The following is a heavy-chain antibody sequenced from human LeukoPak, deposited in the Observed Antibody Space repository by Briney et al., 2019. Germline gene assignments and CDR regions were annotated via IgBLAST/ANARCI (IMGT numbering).Heavy chain of an antibody. CDR2: INSDGSST. D-gene: IGHD6-19*01. V-gene: IGHV3-74*01. Sequence: GGSLRLSCAASGFTFSSHWMHWVRQAPGKGLVWVSCINSDGSSTSYADSVEGRFTISRDNAKNTLYLQMNSLRAEDTAVYYCASSSCSSGWSSPHWGQGTLVTVSS. J-gene: IGHJ4*02. CDR1: GFTFSSHW. CDR3: ASSSCSSGWSSPH.